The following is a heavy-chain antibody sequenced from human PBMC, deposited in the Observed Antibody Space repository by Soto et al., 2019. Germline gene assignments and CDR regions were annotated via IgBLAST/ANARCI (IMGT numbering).Heavy chain of an antibody. CDR1: GGTFSSYA. CDR3: ASVRYYDSSGYYSDYYYGMDV. V-gene: IGHV1-69*01. D-gene: IGHD3-22*01. CDR2: IIPIFGTA. Sequence: QVQLVQSGAEVKKPGSSVKVCCKASGGTFSSYAISWVRQAPGQGLEWMGGIIPIFGTANYAQKFQGRVTSTADESTSTAYTELSSLRSEDTAVYYGASVRYYDSSGYYSDYYYGMDVWGQGTTVTVSS. J-gene: IGHJ6*02.